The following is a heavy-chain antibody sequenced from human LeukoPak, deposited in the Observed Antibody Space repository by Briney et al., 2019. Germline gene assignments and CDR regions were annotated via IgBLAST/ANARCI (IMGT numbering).Heavy chain of an antibody. V-gene: IGHV3-66*04. D-gene: IGHD3-9*01. J-gene: IGHJ4*02. CDR3: ARLHYDVLTGPFDY. Sequence: GGSLRLSCAATGITVNTNYKSWVRQAPGKGLEWVSIIYSGGATFYADSVKGRFTISRESSKNTLWLQMNSLRVEDTAVYYCARLHYDVLTGPFDYWGQGTLVTVSS. CDR1: GITVNTNY. CDR2: IYSGGAT.